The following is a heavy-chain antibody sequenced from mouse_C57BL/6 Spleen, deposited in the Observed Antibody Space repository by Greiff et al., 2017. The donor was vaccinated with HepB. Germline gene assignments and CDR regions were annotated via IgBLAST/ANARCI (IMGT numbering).Heavy chain of an antibody. Sequence: QVQLQQPGAELVKPGASVKLSCKASGYTFTSYWMHWVKQRPGQGLEWIGMIHPNSGSTNYNEKFKSKATLTVDKSSSTAYMQLSSLTSEDSAVYYCANYGSMYYAMDYWGQGTSDTVSS. D-gene: IGHD1-1*01. CDR1: GYTFTSYW. CDR2: IHPNSGST. V-gene: IGHV1-64*01. J-gene: IGHJ4*01. CDR3: ANYGSMYYAMDY.